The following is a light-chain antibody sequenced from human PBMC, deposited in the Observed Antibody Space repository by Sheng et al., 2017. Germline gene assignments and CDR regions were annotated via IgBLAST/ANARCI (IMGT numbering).Light chain of an antibody. V-gene: IGLV1-47*01. Sequence: QSVLTQPPSASGTPGQRVTISCSGSSSNIGSNYVDWYQQFPGTAPKLLIYRSAQRPSGVPDRFSGSKSGTSASLAISGLHSEDEADYYCAAWDDGLSGAVFGGGTKVTVL. CDR1: SSNIGSNY. CDR3: AAWDDGLSGAV. CDR2: RSA. J-gene: IGLJ2*01.